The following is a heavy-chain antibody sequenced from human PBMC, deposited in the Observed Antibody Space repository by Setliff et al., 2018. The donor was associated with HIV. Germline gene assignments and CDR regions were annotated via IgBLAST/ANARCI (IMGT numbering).Heavy chain of an antibody. D-gene: IGHD3-9*01. J-gene: IGHJ4*02. V-gene: IGHV1-18*01. CDR3: ARKYYDILTGYYAADY. CDR2: ISAYNGNT. Sequence: GASVKVSCKTSGYTFTSYGITWVRQAPGQGLEWMGWISAYNGNTDYAQKFQDRVAMTTDTSTSTAYMELRSLRSDDTALYYCARKYYDILTGYYAADYWGQGTLVTVSS. CDR1: GYTFTSYG.